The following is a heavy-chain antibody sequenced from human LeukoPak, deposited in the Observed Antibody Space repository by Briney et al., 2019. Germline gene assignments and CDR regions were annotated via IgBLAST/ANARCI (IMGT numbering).Heavy chain of an antibody. J-gene: IGHJ5*02. CDR2: IYTSGSA. CDR3: ATSHRKRFLEPWDNWFDP. D-gene: IGHD3-3*01. CDR1: GDSITNQR. V-gene: IGHV4-4*09. Sequence: SETLSLTCTVSGDSITNQRCTWIRQPPGEGLEWIGHIYTSGSANYNPPLRSRVTISVDTSKNQFSLNLTSVTAAGTAVYYCATSHRKRFLEPWDNWFDPWGQGALVTVSS.